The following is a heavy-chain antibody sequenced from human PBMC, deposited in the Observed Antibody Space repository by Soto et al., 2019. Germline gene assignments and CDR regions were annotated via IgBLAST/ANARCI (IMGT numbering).Heavy chain of an antibody. D-gene: IGHD4-17*01. CDR2: IYHSGST. J-gene: IGHJ5*02. V-gene: IGHV4-30-2*01. CDR1: GGSISSGCYS. CDR3: ARDYGDYQSGENWFDP. Sequence: PLETLSLTCAVSGGSISSGCYSWSWIRQPPGKGLEWIGYIYHSGSTYYNPSLKSRVTISVDRSKNQFSLKLSSVTAADTAVYYCARDYGDYQSGENWFDPWGQGTLVTSPQ.